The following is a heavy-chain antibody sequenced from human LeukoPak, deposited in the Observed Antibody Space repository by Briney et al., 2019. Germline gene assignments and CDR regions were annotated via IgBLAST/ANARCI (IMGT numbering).Heavy chain of an antibody. J-gene: IGHJ1*01. V-gene: IGHV1-69*04. CDR3: ARVRYYYDSSGYHGDQNFQH. CDR1: GYTFTSYA. Sequence: ASVKVSCKASGYTFTSYAISWVRQAPGQGLEWMGRIIPILGVANYAQKFQGRVTITADKSTSTAYMELSSLRSEDTAVYYCARVRYYYDSSGYHGDQNFQHWGQGTLVTVSS. D-gene: IGHD3-22*01. CDR2: IIPILGVA.